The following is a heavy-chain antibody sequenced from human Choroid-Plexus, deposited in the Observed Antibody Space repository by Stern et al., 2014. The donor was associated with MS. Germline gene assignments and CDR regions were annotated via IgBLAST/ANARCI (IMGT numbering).Heavy chain of an antibody. CDR2: IDRGGDP. V-gene: IGHV4-34*01. J-gene: IGHJ6*02. CDR3: VRERCINTRCYGGRFDYYYYGMDV. CDR1: GGSFSGYY. Sequence: QVQLQQWGAGLLKPSETLSLTCAVYGGSFSGYYGSGIRKSPGKGMDWVWEIDRGGDPNYNPSLKSRITISLNGSKNNLSLNRSAVTAADTAIYYCVRERCINTRCYGGRFDYYYYGMDVWGQGTTVTVSS. D-gene: IGHD2-2*01.